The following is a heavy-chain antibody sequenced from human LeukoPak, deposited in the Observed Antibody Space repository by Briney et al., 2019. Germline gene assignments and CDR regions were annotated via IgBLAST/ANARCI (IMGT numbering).Heavy chain of an antibody. CDR3: AREAVAGGSGSNYYYYGVDV. Sequence: SETLSLTCTVSGGSISSYYWSWIRQPPGKGLEWIGFTSYSGSTSYNPSLKSRVTISIDTSKNHLSLKLSSVTAADTAVYYCAREAVAGGSGSNYYYYGVDVWGQGTTVTVSS. V-gene: IGHV4-59*01. CDR1: GGSISSYY. D-gene: IGHD3-10*01. CDR2: TSYSGST. J-gene: IGHJ6*02.